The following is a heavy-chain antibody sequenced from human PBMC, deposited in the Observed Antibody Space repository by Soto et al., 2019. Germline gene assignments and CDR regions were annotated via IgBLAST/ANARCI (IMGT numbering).Heavy chain of an antibody. D-gene: IGHD6-19*01. Sequence: LSLTCAASGFTFSSYSMNWVRQAPGKGLEWVSYISSSSSTIYYADSVKGRFTISRDNAKNSLYLQMNSLRAEDTAVYYCARAVAGGYWGQGTLVTVSS. J-gene: IGHJ4*02. V-gene: IGHV3-48*01. CDR2: ISSSSSTI. CDR3: ARAVAGGY. CDR1: GFTFSSYS.